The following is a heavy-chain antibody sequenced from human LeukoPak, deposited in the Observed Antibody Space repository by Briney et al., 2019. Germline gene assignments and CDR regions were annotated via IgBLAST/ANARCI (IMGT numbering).Heavy chain of an antibody. CDR1: GYTFTSYD. D-gene: IGHD3-22*01. V-gene: IGHV1-18*01. J-gene: IGHJ3*02. CDR3: AKGYYDSSGYTYGFDI. Sequence: GASVKVSCKASGYTFTSYDINWVRQATGQGLEWMGWMNPNSGNTNYAQKLQGRVTMTTDTSTSTAYMELRSLRSDDTAVYYCAKGYYDSSGYTYGFDIWGQGTMVTVSS. CDR2: MNPNSGNT.